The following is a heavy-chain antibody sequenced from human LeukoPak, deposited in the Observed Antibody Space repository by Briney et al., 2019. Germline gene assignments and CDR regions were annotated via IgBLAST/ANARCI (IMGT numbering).Heavy chain of an antibody. CDR2: INHSGST. CDR3: ARLVKRYSSSWYFPSRGYFDY. Sequence: PSETLSLTCTVSGGSISSSSYYWSWIRQPPGKGLEWIGEINHSGSTNYNPSLKSRVTISVDTSKNQFSLKLSSVTAADTAVYYCARLVKRYSSSWYFPSRGYFDYWGQGTLVTVSS. V-gene: IGHV4-39*07. D-gene: IGHD6-13*01. CDR1: GGSISSSSYY. J-gene: IGHJ4*02.